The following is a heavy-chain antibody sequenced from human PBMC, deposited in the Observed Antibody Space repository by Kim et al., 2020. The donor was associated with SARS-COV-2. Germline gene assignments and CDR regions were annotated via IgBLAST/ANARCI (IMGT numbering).Heavy chain of an antibody. D-gene: IGHD2-15*01. CDR1: GFTFSTYS. J-gene: IGHJ4*02. Sequence: GGSPRLSCAASGFTFSTYSMNWVRQAPGKGLEWISYITSSSSTTHYAESVKGRFTISRDNAKNSLYLQMNSLRDEDTAVYYCARDLGHCSGGRCFPLDYWGQGILVTVSS. CDR3: ARDLGHCSGGRCFPLDY. V-gene: IGHV3-48*02. CDR2: ITSSSSTT.